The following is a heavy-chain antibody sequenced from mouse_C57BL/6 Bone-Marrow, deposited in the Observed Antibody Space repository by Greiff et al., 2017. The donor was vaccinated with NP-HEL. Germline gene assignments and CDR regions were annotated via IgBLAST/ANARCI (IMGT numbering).Heavy chain of an antibody. Sequence: EVQLQQSGPELVKPGASVKIPCKASGYTFTDYNMDWVKQSHGKSLEWIGDINPNNGGTIYNQKFKGKATLTVDKSSSTAYMELRSLTSEDTAVYYCARPNYYGSSPWFAYWGQGTLVTVSA. CDR2: INPNNGGT. J-gene: IGHJ3*01. CDR3: ARPNYYGSSPWFAY. D-gene: IGHD1-1*01. V-gene: IGHV1-18*01. CDR1: GYTFTDYN.